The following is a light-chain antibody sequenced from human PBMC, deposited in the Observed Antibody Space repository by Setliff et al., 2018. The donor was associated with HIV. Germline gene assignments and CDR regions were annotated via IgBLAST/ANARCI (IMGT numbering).Light chain of an antibody. Sequence: QSALAQPASVSGSPGQSITISCTGTSSDVGGYKFVPWYQQHPGKAPKPMIYEVSNRPSGVSDRFSGSKSGSTASLTISGLQAEDEADYYCGSYTSTTSYVFGSGTKVT. V-gene: IGLV2-14*01. J-gene: IGLJ1*01. CDR3: GSYTSTTSYV. CDR2: EVS. CDR1: SSDVGGYKF.